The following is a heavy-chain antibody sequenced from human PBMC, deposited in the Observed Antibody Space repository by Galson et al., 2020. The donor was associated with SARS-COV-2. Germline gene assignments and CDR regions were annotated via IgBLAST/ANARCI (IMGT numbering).Heavy chain of an antibody. Sequence: SETLSLTCTVSGAFISIYYWSWIRQPAGKGLEWIGRIYASGRNNYNRSLKSRVTMSVDTSKNQVSLKLSSVTAADTAVYYCARDWTSENLAYQSPLDSGGQGTLVTVTS. CDR3: ARDWTSENLAYQSPLDS. J-gene: IGHJ4*02. CDR2: IYASGRN. D-gene: IGHD3-16*01. V-gene: IGHV4-4*07. CDR1: GAFISIYY.